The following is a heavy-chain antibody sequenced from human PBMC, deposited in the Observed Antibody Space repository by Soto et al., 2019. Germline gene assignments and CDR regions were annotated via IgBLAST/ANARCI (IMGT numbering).Heavy chain of an antibody. Sequence: GGSLRLSCAASGFTFSNFGMHWVRQAPGKGLEWVAFISYAGGNKYYADSVKGRFTISRDNSKTLYLQTNSLRREDTAVYYCAKDGGAGNFYYYGADVWGQGTTGTVSS. CDR1: GFTFSNFG. CDR3: AKDGGAGNFYYYGADV. J-gene: IGHJ6*02. D-gene: IGHD3-16*01. CDR2: ISYAGGNK. V-gene: IGHV3-30*18.